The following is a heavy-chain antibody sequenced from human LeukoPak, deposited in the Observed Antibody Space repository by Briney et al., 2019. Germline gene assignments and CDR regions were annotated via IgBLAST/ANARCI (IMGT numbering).Heavy chain of an antibody. V-gene: IGHV1-18*01. J-gene: IGHJ4*02. Sequence: ASVKVSCKASGYTFTFYGITWVRQAPGQGLEWMGWISVDNGNTKYAEKLQDRVTMTTDTSTSTAYMELRSLRSDDTAVYYCAREGYYDSSGHPGYWGQRTLVTVSS. D-gene: IGHD3-22*01. CDR3: AREGYYDSSGHPGY. CDR1: GYTFTFYG. CDR2: ISVDNGNT.